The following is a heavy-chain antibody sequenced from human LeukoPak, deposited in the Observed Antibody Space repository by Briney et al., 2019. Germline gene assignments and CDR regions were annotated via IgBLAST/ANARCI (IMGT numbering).Heavy chain of an antibody. CDR2: ISGSGGST. D-gene: IGHD3-16*02. CDR3: AKDQSRRSSYTPYFDY. CDR1: GFTFSDYY. Sequence: AGGSLRLSCAASGFTFSDYYMSWIRQAPGKGLEWVSAISGSGGSTYYADSVKGRFTISRDNSKNTLYLQMNSLRAEDTAVYYCAKDQSRRSSYTPYFDYWGQGTLVTVSS. J-gene: IGHJ4*02. V-gene: IGHV3-23*01.